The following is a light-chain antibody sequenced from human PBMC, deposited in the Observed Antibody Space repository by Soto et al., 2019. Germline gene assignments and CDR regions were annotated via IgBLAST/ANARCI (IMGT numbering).Light chain of an antibody. CDR2: DAF. CDR3: QQYDTYINS. Sequence: DIQMTQSPSTLSASVGDRVTITCRASQSIRNWLAWYQQKPGKAPKLLIYDAFSLESGVPSRFSGSGSGTDFTLTISSLQPDDFATYYCQQYDTYINSFGQGTNLEIK. V-gene: IGKV1-5*01. CDR1: QSIRNW. J-gene: IGKJ2*01.